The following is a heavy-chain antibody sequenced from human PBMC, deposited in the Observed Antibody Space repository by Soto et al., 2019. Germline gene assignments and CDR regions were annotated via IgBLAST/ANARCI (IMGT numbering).Heavy chain of an antibody. D-gene: IGHD6-19*01. CDR2: INAGNGNT. V-gene: IGHV1-3*05. J-gene: IGHJ6*02. Sequence: QVQLVQSGAEEKKPGASVKVSCKASGYTFTSYAMHWVRQAPGQRLEWMGWINAGNGNTKYSQKFQGRVTITRDTXXSTAYMELSSLRSEDTAVYYCANTQAVAGPNGMDVWGQGATVTVSS. CDR3: ANTQAVAGPNGMDV. CDR1: GYTFTSYA.